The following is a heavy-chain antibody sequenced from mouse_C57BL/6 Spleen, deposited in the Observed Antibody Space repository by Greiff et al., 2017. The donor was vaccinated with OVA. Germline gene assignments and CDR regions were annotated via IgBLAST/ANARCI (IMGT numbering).Heavy chain of an antibody. V-gene: IGHV1-42*01. CDR1: GYSFTGYY. D-gene: IGHD1-1*01. CDR3: ARNYYGSTYWYFDV. CDR2: INPSTGGT. J-gene: IGHJ1*03. Sequence: VQLKESGPELVKPGASVKISCKASGYSFTGYYMNWVKQSPEKSLEWIGEINPSTGGTTYNQKFKAKATLTVDKSSSTAYMQLKSLTSEDSAVYYGARNYYGSTYWYFDVWGTGTTVTVSS.